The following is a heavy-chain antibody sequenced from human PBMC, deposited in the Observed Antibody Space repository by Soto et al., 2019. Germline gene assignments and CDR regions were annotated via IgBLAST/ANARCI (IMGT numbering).Heavy chain of an antibody. CDR3: ARDNPRYCSGGSCFDAFDI. CDR2: IKQDGSEK. J-gene: IGHJ3*02. CDR1: GFTFSSYW. Sequence: SLRLSCAASGFTFSSYWMSWVRQAPGKGLEWVANIKQDGSEKYYVDSVKGRFTISRDNAKNSLYLQMNSLRAEDTAVYYCARDNPRYCSGGSCFDAFDIWGQGTMVTVSS. V-gene: IGHV3-7*01. D-gene: IGHD2-15*01.